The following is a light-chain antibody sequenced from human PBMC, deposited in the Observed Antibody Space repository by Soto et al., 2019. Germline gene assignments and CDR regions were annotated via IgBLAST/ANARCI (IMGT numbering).Light chain of an antibody. Sequence: EIVLTQSPATLSVSPGERVSLSCRASQSVDINLAWYQQKPGQTPRLLIYGASTRATDMPDRFSGGGSGTEFTLTISSLQSEDFAVYYCQQYRNWHRTFRQVKKVDIK. CDR2: GAS. CDR3: QQYRNWHRT. CDR1: QSVDIN. J-gene: IGKJ1*01. V-gene: IGKV3-15*01.